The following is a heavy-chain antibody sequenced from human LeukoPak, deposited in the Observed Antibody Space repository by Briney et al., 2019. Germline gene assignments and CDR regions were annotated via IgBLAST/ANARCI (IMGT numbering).Heavy chain of an antibody. CDR1: GFTFSSYA. Sequence: GGSLRLSCAASGFTFSSYAMSWVRQAPGKGLEWVSAISGGGGSAYYADSVKGRFTISRDNSKNTLFLQMNSLRAEDTAVYYCARDRRVRTQYYFDYWGQGTLVTVSS. D-gene: IGHD1-7*01. CDR2: ISGGGGSA. J-gene: IGHJ4*02. V-gene: IGHV3-23*01. CDR3: ARDRRVRTQYYFDY.